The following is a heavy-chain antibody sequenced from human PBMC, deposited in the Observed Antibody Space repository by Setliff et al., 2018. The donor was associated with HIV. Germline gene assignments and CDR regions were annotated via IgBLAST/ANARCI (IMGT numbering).Heavy chain of an antibody. Sequence: SETLSLTCTVSGGSIGNYYWSWIRQPAGKGLEWIGRIYTSGSANYNPSLKSRVTMLIDTSKNQFSLSLSSVTAADTAVYYCARDLKVSWFGELSVADVWGKGTTVTVSS. CDR3: ARDLKVSWFGELSVADV. CDR1: GGSIGNYY. V-gene: IGHV4-4*07. D-gene: IGHD3-10*01. CDR2: IYTSGSA. J-gene: IGHJ6*04.